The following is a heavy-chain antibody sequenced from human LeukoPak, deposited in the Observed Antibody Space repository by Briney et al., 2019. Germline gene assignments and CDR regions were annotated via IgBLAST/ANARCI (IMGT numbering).Heavy chain of an antibody. V-gene: IGHV3-48*01. D-gene: IGHD6-19*01. Sequence: GGSLRLSCAASGFMFSGYSMNWVRQAPGKGLEWVSYIRSSGTTIFYADSVKGRFTISRDNSKNTLYLQMNSLRAEDTAVYYCAREKSIAVAGTFDYWGQGTLVTVSP. CDR1: GFMFSGYS. CDR2: IRSSGTTI. CDR3: AREKSIAVAGTFDY. J-gene: IGHJ4*02.